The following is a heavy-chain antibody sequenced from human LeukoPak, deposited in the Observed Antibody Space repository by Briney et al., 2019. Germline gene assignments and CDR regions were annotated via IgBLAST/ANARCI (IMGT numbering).Heavy chain of an antibody. CDR1: GFTFSSYG. V-gene: IGHV3-30*02. J-gene: IGHJ4*02. CDR3: AKELFESYYYDSSGYLDY. D-gene: IGHD3-22*01. CDR2: IRYDGSNK. Sequence: GGSLRLSCAASGFTFSSYGMHWVRQAPGKGLEWVAFIRYDGSNKYYADSVKGRFTISRDDSKNTLYLQMNSLRAEDTAVYYCAKELFESYYYDSSGYLDYWGQGTLVTVSS.